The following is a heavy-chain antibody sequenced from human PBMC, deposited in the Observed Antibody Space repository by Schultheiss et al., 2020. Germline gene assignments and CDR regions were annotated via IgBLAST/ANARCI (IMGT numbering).Heavy chain of an antibody. J-gene: IGHJ4*02. Sequence: GESLKISCAASGFTFSSYWMSWVRQAPGKGLEWVAVISYDGSNKYYADSVKGRFTISRDNSKNTLYLQMNSLRAEDTAVYYCARGGQLSLYWGQGTLVTVSS. CDR1: GFTFSSYW. CDR3: ARGGQLSLY. D-gene: IGHD6-13*01. V-gene: IGHV3-30*03. CDR2: ISYDGSNK.